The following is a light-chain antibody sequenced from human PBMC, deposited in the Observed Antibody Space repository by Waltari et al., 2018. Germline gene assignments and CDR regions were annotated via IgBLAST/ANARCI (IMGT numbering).Light chain of an antibody. CDR3: LSRDTSSTRV. V-gene: IGLV3-19*01. J-gene: IGLJ3*02. CDR2: GQD. Sequence: SSEPTQDPAVSVALGQTVRITCQGDSLSRSYASWYQQRPGQAPFLVLYGQDNRPSGIPDRFSGSTSGNTASLTITRAQAEDAGVYYCLSRDTSSTRVFGGGTTLTV. CDR1: SLSRSY.